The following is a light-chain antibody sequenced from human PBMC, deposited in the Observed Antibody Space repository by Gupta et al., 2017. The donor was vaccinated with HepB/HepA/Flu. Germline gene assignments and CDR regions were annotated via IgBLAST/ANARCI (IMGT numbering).Light chain of an antibody. V-gene: IGKV1-39*01. CDR2: LAS. J-gene: IGKJ5*01. Sequence: DIQMTQSPSSLSASVGDRVIITCRASQRIGLYLNWYQQRPGKAPKPLIFLASSLHRDVPSRFSGSGSELDFTLTISGLQPEDFGTYFCEQNKKMPITFGQGTQM. CDR3: EQNKKMPIT. CDR1: QRIGLY.